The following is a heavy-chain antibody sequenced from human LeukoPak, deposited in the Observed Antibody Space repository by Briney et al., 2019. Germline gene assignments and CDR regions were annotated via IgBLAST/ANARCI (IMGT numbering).Heavy chain of an antibody. CDR2: ISAYNGNT. Sequence: ASVKVSCKASGYTFTSYYMHWVRQAPGQGLEWMGWISAYNGNTNYAQKLQGRVTMTTDTSTSTAYMELRSLRSDDTAVYYCAGGYCSSTSCWGFDYWGQGTLVTVSS. J-gene: IGHJ4*02. D-gene: IGHD2-2*01. CDR1: GYTFTSYY. CDR3: AGGYCSSTSCWGFDY. V-gene: IGHV1-18*04.